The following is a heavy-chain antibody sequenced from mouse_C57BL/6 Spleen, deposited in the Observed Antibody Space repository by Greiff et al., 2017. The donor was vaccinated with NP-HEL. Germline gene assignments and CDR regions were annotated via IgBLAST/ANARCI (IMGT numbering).Heavy chain of an antibody. Sequence: EVKLMESGGGLVQPGGSMKLSCAASGFTFSDAWMDWVRQSPEKGLEWVAEIRNKANNHATYYAESVKGRFTISRDDSKSSVYLQMNSLRAEDTGIYYCTGGSSYDYAMDYWGQGTSVTVSS. V-gene: IGHV6-6*01. CDR2: IRNKANNHAT. J-gene: IGHJ4*01. CDR1: GFTFSDAW. D-gene: IGHD1-1*01. CDR3: TGGSSYDYAMDY.